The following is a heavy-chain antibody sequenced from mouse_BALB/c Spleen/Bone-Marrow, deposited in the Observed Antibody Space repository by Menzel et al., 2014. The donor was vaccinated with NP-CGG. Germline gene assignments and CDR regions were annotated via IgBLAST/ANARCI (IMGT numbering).Heavy chain of an antibody. CDR3: ARSNWDGGNYFDY. Sequence: LQQSGAELVKPGAPVKMSCKASGYTFTSYNMHWVKQTPGQGLEWIGTIYPGNGDTSYNQKFKGKATLTADKSSSTAYMQLSSLTSEDSAVYYCARSNWDGGNYFDYWGQGTTPTVSS. CDR2: IYPGNGDT. CDR1: GYTFTSYN. D-gene: IGHD4-1*01. J-gene: IGHJ2*01. V-gene: IGHV1-12*01.